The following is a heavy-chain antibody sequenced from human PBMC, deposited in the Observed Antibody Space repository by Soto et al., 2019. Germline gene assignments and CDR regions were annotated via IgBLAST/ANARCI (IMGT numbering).Heavy chain of an antibody. CDR3: AKGFEGTDYYYGMDV. J-gene: IGHJ6*02. V-gene: IGHV3-23*01. D-gene: IGHD3-16*01. CDR1: GFTFSSYA. Sequence: GGSLRLSCAASGFTFSSYAMSWVRQAPGKGLEWVSAISGSGGSTYYADSVKGRFTTSRDNSKNTLYLQMNSLRAEDTAVYYCAKGFEGTDYYYGMDVWGQGTTVTVSS. CDR2: ISGSGGST.